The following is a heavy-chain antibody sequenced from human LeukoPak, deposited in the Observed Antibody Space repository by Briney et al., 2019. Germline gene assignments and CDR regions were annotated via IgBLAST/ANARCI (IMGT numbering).Heavy chain of an antibody. D-gene: IGHD3-10*01. Sequence: SETLSLTCTVSGGSISSYYWSWIRQPPGKGLEWIGSIYYSGSTYYNPSLKSRVTISVDTSKNQFSLKLSSVTAADTAVYYCARSYYYGSGSYPRFDPWGQETLATVSS. V-gene: IGHV4-59*12. CDR1: GGSISSYY. J-gene: IGHJ5*02. CDR3: ARSYYYGSGSYPRFDP. CDR2: IYYSGST.